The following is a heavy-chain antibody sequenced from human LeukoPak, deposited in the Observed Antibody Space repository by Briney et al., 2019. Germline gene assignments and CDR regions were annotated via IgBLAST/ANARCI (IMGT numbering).Heavy chain of an antibody. D-gene: IGHD6-6*01. V-gene: IGHV1-3*01. Sequence: KFQGRVTITRDTSASTAYMELSSLRSEDTAVYYCGYRGVSSSSDVDYWGQGTLVTVSS. J-gene: IGHJ4*02. CDR3: GYRGVSSSSDVDY.